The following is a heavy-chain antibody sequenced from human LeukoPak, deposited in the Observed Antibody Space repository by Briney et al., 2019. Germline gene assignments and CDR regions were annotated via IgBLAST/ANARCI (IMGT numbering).Heavy chain of an antibody. CDR1: GGSISSYY. J-gene: IGHJ6*02. D-gene: IGHD3-10*01. CDR2: IYYSGST. V-gene: IGHV4-59*01. Sequence: SETLSLTCTVSGGSISSYYWSWIRQPPGKGLEWIGYIYYSGSTNYNPSLKSRVTISVDTSKNQFSLKLSSVTAADTAVYYCARTLWFGEAHYGMDVWGQGTTVTVSS. CDR3: ARTLWFGEAHYGMDV.